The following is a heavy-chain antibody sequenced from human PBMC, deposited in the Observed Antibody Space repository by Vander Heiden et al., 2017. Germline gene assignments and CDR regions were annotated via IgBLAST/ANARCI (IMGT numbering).Heavy chain of an antibody. CDR3: ARGDGRWGVDC. CDR1: GFTFSSYA. D-gene: IGHD3-16*01. Sequence: QVQLVESGGGVVQPGTSLRLSCAASGFTFSSYAMHWVRQAPGKGLEWVAVIWSNGSNKNYADSVKGRITISRDNSKSTLYLQMNTMRVEDTAVYYCARGDGRWGVDCWGQGTLVTVSS. CDR2: IWSNGSNK. J-gene: IGHJ4*02. V-gene: IGHV3-33*01.